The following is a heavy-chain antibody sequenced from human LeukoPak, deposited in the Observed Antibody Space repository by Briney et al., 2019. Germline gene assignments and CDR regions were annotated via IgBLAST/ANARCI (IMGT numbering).Heavy chain of an antibody. CDR2: IKQDGSEK. Sequence: GGSLRLSCAASGFTFSNYWMSWVRQAPGKGLEWVANIKQDGSEKYYVDSVKGRFTISRDNAKNSLYLQMNSLRAEDTAMYYCARDHERGYYDYWGQGTLVTVSS. CDR3: ARDHERGYYDY. V-gene: IGHV3-7*01. CDR1: GFTFSNYW. J-gene: IGHJ4*02.